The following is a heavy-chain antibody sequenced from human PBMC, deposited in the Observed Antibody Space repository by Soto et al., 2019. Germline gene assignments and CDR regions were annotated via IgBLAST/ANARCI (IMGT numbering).Heavy chain of an antibody. J-gene: IGHJ6*02. Sequence: SQTLSLTCAISGDHGPSNSDAWKWIRQSPSRGLERMGRTYYRSKWYNDSAVSVKSRITINPDTSKNQFSLQLNSVTPEDTAVYYCARAYSWNSLHMDVWGQGTTVTV. V-gene: IGHV6-1*01. CDR3: ARAYSWNSLHMDV. CDR2: TYYRSKWYN. CDR1: GDHGPSNSDA. D-gene: IGHD1-20*01.